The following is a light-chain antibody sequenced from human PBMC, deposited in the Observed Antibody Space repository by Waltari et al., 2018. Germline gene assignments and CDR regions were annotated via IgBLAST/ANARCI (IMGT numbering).Light chain of an antibody. J-gene: IGKJ3*01. CDR2: AAS. Sequence: DIQWTLAPSLLPASVGDRVTITCRASQGISSYLAWYQQKPGKAPKLLIYAASTLQSGVPSRFSGSGSGTEFTLTISSLQSEDFATYYCQQLNSYPLITFGPGTKVDIK. CDR1: QGISSY. V-gene: IGKV1-9*01. CDR3: QQLNSYPLIT.